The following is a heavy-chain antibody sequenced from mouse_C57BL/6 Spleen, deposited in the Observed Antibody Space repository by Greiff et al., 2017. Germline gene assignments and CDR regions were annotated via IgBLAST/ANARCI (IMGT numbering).Heavy chain of an antibody. CDR1: GFNIKNTY. D-gene: IGHD2-3*01. J-gene: IGHJ4*01. V-gene: IGHV14-3*01. Sequence: VQLQQSVAELVRPGASVKLSCTASGFNIKNTYMHWVKQRPEQGLEWIGRIDPANGNTKYAPKFPGKATITADTSSNTAYLQLSSLRSEDTAIYYWARRGIYDGYYVKAMDYWGQGTTVTVSS. CDR3: ARRGIYDGYYVKAMDY. CDR2: IDPANGNT.